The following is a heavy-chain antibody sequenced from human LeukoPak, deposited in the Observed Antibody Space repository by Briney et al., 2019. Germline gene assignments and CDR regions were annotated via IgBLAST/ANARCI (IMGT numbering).Heavy chain of an antibody. V-gene: IGHV1-2*02. CDR1: GYTFTGYY. D-gene: IGHD3-3*01. Sequence: ASVKVSCKASGYTFTGYYMHWVRQAPGQGLEWMGWINPNSGDTNYAQKFQGRVTMTRDTSISTAYMELSSLRSDDTAVYYYSRDFGEPTGYYMDVWGKGTTVTVSS. CDR2: INPNSGDT. J-gene: IGHJ6*03. CDR3: SRDFGEPTGYYMDV.